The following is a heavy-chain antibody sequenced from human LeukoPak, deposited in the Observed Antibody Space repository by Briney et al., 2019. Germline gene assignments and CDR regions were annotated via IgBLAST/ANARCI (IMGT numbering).Heavy chain of an antibody. CDR2: FDPEDGET. J-gene: IGHJ4*02. CDR1: GYTLTELS. D-gene: IGHD1-1*01. Sequence: ASVKVSCKVSGYTLTELSMHWVRQAPGKGLEWMGGFDPEDGETIYAQKFQGRVTMTEDTSTDTAYMELSSLRSEDTAVYYCATGPRVGGGFGLERLFDYWGQGTLVTVSS. CDR3: ATGPRVGGGFGLERLFDY. V-gene: IGHV1-24*01.